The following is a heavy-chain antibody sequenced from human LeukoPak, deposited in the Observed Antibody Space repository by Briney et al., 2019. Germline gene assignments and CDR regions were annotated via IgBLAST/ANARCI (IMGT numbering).Heavy chain of an antibody. V-gene: IGHV3-9*01. Sequence: PGRSLRLSCAASGSTFDDYAMHWVRQAPGKGLEWVSGISWNSGSIGYADSVKGRFTISRDNAKNSLYLQMNSLRAEDTALYYCVKGVHYDFWSGYYDYWGQGTLVTVSS. CDR1: GSTFDDYA. D-gene: IGHD3-3*01. CDR3: VKGVHYDFWSGYYDY. J-gene: IGHJ4*02. CDR2: ISWNSGSI.